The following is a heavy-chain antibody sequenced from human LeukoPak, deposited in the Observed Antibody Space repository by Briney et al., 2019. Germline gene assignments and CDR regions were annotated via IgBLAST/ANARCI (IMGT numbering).Heavy chain of an antibody. CDR3: ARDFDGNFYFLY. CDR2: VDYSGST. J-gene: IGHJ4*02. CDR1: GVSISTYY. D-gene: IGHD1-7*01. V-gene: IGHV4-59*01. Sequence: SETLSLTCTVSGVSISTYYWSWIRQPPGKGLEWIGYVDYSGSTNYSPSLKSRVTISIDTSKKQFSLKLSSVTAADTAVYYCARDFDGNFYFLYWGLGTLVTVSS.